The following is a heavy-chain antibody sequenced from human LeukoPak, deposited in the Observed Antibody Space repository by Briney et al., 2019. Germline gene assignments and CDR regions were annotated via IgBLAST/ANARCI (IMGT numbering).Heavy chain of an antibody. CDR2: ILSAGSI. V-gene: IGHV3-53*01. D-gene: IGHD3-3*01. CDR1: GFIASDNH. CDR3: TRGFLAECVGFFFDY. J-gene: IGHJ4*02. Sequence: PGGSLRLSCAASGFIASDNHLSGVRQAPGKGLEWVSVILSAGSIYYAYSLKGRFTISRDNSKNTLFLQMNSLRAEDTAVYYCTRGFLAECVGFFFDYWGQGTLVTVSS.